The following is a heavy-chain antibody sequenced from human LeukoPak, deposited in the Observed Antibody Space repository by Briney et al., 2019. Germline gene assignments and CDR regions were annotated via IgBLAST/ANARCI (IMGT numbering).Heavy chain of an antibody. V-gene: IGHV3-23*01. CDR1: GFTFSSYA. CDR3: AKDIAAAGTGHYYYYGMDV. CDR2: ISGSGGST. D-gene: IGHD6-13*01. J-gene: IGHJ6*02. Sequence: GGSLRLSCAASGFTFSSYAMSWVRQAPGKGLEWVSAISGSGGSTYYADSVKGRFTISRDNAKNSLYLQMNSLRAEDTALYYCAKDIAAAGTGHYYYYGMDVWGQGTTVTVSS.